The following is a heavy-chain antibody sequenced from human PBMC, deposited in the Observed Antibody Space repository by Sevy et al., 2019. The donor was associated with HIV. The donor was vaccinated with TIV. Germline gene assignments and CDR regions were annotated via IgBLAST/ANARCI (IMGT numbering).Heavy chain of an antibody. CDR1: GFTFSDHY. V-gene: IGHV3-72*01. D-gene: IGHD1-26*01. J-gene: IGHJ6*02. CDR3: ARGASEGATYYYYGLDV. Sequence: GGSLRLSCAASGFTFSDHYMDWVRQAPGKGLEWVGRIRNKAKSYTTEYAASVKGRFTVSRDESKNSLYMQMNSLKTEDTAVYYCARGASEGATYYYYGLDVWGQGTTVTVSS. CDR2: IRNKAKSYTT.